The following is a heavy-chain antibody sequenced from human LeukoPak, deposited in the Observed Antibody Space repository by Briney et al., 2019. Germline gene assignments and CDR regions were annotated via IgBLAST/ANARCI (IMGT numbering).Heavy chain of an antibody. V-gene: IGHV1-8*01. J-gene: IGHJ4*02. CDR1: GYTFTSYD. CDR2: MNPNSGNT. Sequence: ASVKVSCKASGYTFTSYDINWVRQATGQGLEWMGWMNPNSGNTGYAQKFQGRVTMTRNTSISTAYMELSSLRSEDTAVYYCARGPKPINYYDSSGYSGDYWGQGTLVTVSS. CDR3: ARGPKPINYYDSSGYSGDY. D-gene: IGHD3-22*01.